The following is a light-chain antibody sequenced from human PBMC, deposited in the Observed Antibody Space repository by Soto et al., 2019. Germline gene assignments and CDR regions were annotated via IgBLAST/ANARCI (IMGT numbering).Light chain of an antibody. CDR3: QQYATSPLT. Sequence: EIVLTQSPGTLSLSPGERATLSCRASQSVSSNYLAWYQQKRGQAPRLLIYGASSRATVIPTRFSGSGSGTDFAHTISRLAPEDCAVYYYQQYATSPLTSGQGTTVEI. V-gene: IGKV3-20*01. CDR2: GAS. CDR1: QSVSSNY. J-gene: IGKJ1*01.